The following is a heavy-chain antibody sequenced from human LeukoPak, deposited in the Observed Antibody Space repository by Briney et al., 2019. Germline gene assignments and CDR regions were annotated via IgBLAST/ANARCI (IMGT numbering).Heavy chain of an antibody. D-gene: IGHD5-12*01. J-gene: IGHJ4*02. Sequence: GGSLRLSCAASGLTVSRTYLIWVRQAPGKGLEWVSSIYTGGTTHYADSVKGRFTISRDNSKNTLHLQLTSLRADDTALYFCARGTLRSGYDSWGQGTLVTISS. CDR2: IYTGGTT. CDR1: GLTVSRTY. CDR3: ARGTLRSGYDS. V-gene: IGHV3-66*01.